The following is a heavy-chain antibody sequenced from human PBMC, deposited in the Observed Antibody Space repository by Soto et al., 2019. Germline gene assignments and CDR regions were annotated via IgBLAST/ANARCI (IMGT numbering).Heavy chain of an antibody. D-gene: IGHD3-16*01. CDR1: GFTFRSYS. CDR3: ARSRGSDHYFDH. Sequence: GGSLRLSCAASGFTFRSYSMNWVRQAPGKGLEWVSSIRSSTIYTYYADSVKGRFTISRDNAKNSLFLQLNSLRAEDTALYYWARSRGSDHYFDHWGQGTMVTVA. V-gene: IGHV3-21*01. CDR2: IRSSTIYT. J-gene: IGHJ4*02.